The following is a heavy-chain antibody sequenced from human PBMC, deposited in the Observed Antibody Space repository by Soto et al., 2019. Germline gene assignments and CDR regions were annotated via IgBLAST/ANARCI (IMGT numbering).Heavy chain of an antibody. J-gene: IGHJ3*02. CDR1: GFTFRTYG. D-gene: IGHD3-16*01. CDR2: FWYDGSNK. CDR3: ARDGTFGAKGGSLDI. Sequence: LRLSCAASGFTFRTYGMHWVRQAPGKGLEWVAIFWYDGSNKYYAESVKGRFTISRDNSKNTLYLQMNSLRAEDTAVYYCARDGTFGAKGGSLDIWGQGTMVTVSS. V-gene: IGHV3-33*01.